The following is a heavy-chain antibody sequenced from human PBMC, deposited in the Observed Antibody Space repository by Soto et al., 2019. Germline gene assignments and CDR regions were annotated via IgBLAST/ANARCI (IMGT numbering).Heavy chain of an antibody. Sequence: PGGSLRLSCAASGFTFSSYGMHWVRQAPGKGLEWVAVISYDGSNKYYADSVKGRFTISRDNSKNTLYLQMNSLRAEDTTVYYCAKDTSPYSGYNWFDPWGQGTLVTVSS. CDR2: ISYDGSNK. CDR3: AKDTSPYSGYNWFDP. CDR1: GFTFSSYG. V-gene: IGHV3-30*18. D-gene: IGHD3-10*01. J-gene: IGHJ5*02.